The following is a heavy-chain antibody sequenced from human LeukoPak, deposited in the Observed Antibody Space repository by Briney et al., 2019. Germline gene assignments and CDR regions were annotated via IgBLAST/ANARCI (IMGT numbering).Heavy chain of an antibody. CDR3: ARSAATGTHNWFDP. D-gene: IGHD6-13*01. CDR2: IYHSGST. Sequence: SETLSLTCTVSVYSISSGYYWGWIRQPPGKGLEWIGSIYHSGSTYYNPSLKSRVTISGDTSNNQFSLKLSSVTAANTAVYYCARSAATGTHNWFDPWGQGTLVTVSS. CDR1: VYSISSGYY. V-gene: IGHV4-38-2*02. J-gene: IGHJ5*02.